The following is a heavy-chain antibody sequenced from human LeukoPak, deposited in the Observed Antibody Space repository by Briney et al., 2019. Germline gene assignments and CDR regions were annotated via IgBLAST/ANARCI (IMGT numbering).Heavy chain of an antibody. D-gene: IGHD4-17*01. J-gene: IGHJ4*02. CDR2: LSGSGGST. CDR3: AKNFYGDYNVFFDY. CDR1: GXTFSSYV. Sequence: GGSLRLSCAASGXTFSSYVMGWVRQAPGKGLEWVSALSGSGGSTYYADSVRGRFTISRDNSKSTLYLQMHSLRAEDTAIYYCAKNFYGDYNVFFDYWGQGTLVTVSS. V-gene: IGHV3-23*01.